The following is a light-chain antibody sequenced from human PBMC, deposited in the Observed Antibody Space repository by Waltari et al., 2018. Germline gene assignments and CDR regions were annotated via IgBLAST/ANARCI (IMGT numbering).Light chain of an antibody. CDR3: QQYGSSPPLT. CDR2: GAS. Sequence: EIVLTQSPGTLSLSPGERATLSCRASQSVSSIYLAWYQQKPGQAPRLLIYGASSRATGIPDRFSGSGSGTDFTLTISRLEPEDFAVYYCQQYGSSPPLTFGGGTKVEIK. J-gene: IGKJ4*01. CDR1: QSVSSIY. V-gene: IGKV3-20*01.